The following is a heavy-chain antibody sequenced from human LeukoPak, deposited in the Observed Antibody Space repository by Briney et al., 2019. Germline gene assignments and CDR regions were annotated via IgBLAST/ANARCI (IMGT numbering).Heavy chain of an antibody. Sequence: GVSVKVSCKASGYTFTGYYMHWVRQAPGQGLEWMGWINPNSGGTNYAQKFQVRGTMTRDTSISTAYMELSRLRSDDTAVYYCATEIKSAVAGTSVVGTYWGQGTLVTVSS. V-gene: IGHV1-2*02. CDR3: ATEIKSAVAGTSVVGTY. D-gene: IGHD6-19*01. CDR2: INPNSGGT. J-gene: IGHJ4*02. CDR1: GYTFTGYY.